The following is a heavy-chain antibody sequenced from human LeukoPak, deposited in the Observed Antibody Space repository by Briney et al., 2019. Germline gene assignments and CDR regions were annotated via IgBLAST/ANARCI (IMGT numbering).Heavy chain of an antibody. J-gene: IGHJ4*02. D-gene: IGHD1-1*01. CDR1: GGSISSGSYY. V-gene: IGHV4-61*02. Sequence: PSETLSLTCTVSGGSISSGSYYWSWIRQPAGKGLEWIGRIYTSGSTNYNPSLKSRVTISVDTSKNQFSLKLSSVTAADTAVYYCAARRRGTEADYWGQGTLVTVSS. CDR2: IYTSGST. CDR3: AARRRGTEADY.